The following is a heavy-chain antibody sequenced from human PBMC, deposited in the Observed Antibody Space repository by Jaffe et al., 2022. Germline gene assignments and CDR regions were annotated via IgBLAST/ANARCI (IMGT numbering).Heavy chain of an antibody. V-gene: IGHV4-38-2*02. J-gene: IGHJ4*02. Sequence: QVQLQESGPGLVKPSETLSLTCAVSGYSISSGYYWGWIRQPPGKGLEWIGSIYHSGSTYYNPSLKSRVTISVDTSKNQFSLKLSSVTAADTAVYYCARDRRDGYNQYYFDYWGQGTLVTVSS. D-gene: IGHD5-12*01. CDR3: ARDRRDGYNQYYFDY. CDR1: GYSISSGYY. CDR2: IYHSGST.